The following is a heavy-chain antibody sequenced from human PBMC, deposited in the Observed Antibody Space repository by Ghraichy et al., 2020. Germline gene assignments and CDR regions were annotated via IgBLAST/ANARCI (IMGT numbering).Heavy chain of an antibody. CDR3: ARDWALDS. Sequence: GGSLRLSCAASGFTFNSYDMNWVRQAPGKGLEWVSHISSSGSTIFYADSVKGRFTISRDNAKNSLYLQMNSLRAEDTAVYYCARDWALDSWGQGTLVTVSS. CDR2: ISSSGSTI. J-gene: IGHJ4*02. V-gene: IGHV3-48*03. CDR1: GFTFNSYD. D-gene: IGHD7-27*01.